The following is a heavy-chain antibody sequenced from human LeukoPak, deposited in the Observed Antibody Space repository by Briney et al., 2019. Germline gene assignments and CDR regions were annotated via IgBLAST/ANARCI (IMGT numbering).Heavy chain of an antibody. J-gene: IGHJ3*02. V-gene: IGHV4-4*02. CDR3: ASDRIEVDAFDI. Sequence: SETLSLTCAVSGGSISSSNWWSWVRQPPGKGLEWIGEIYHSGSTNYNPSLKSRVTISVDTSKNQFSLKLSSVTAADTAVYYCASDRIEVDAFDIWGQGTMVTVSS. CDR1: GGSISSSNW. CDR2: IYHSGST. D-gene: IGHD2-15*01.